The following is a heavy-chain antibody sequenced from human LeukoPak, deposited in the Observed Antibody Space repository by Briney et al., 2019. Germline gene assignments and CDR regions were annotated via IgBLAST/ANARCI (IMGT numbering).Heavy chain of an antibody. Sequence: GRSLRLSCAASGFTFDDYAMHWVRQAPGKGLEWVSGISWNSGSIGYADSVKGRFTISRDNAKNSLYLQMNSLRAEDTAVYYCAREEISSSWSLVGYWGQGTLVTVSS. CDR1: GFTFDDYA. J-gene: IGHJ4*02. D-gene: IGHD6-13*01. CDR3: AREEISSSWSLVGY. V-gene: IGHV3-9*01. CDR2: ISWNSGSI.